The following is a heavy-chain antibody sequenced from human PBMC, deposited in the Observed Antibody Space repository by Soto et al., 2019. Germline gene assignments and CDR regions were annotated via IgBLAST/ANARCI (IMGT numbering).Heavy chain of an antibody. Sequence: QVQLVQSGAEVKKPGASVKVSCRASGYTFTSYVISWVRQAPGQGLEWMGWISAYNGNTNFAQKLQGRVNMTTDTSTSIAYMELRSLRSDDTAVYYCARVVATVAGPYGMDVWGQGTTVTVSS. J-gene: IGHJ6*02. V-gene: IGHV1-18*01. CDR1: GYTFTSYV. CDR3: ARVVATVAGPYGMDV. CDR2: ISAYNGNT. D-gene: IGHD6-19*01.